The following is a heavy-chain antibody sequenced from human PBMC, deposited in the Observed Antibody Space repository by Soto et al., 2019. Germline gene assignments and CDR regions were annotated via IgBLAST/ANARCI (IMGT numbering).Heavy chain of an antibody. CDR2: IYTSGST. V-gene: IGHV4-4*07. CDR1: GGSMSTYY. Sequence: QVQLQESGPGLVKPSETLSLTCTVSGGSMSTYYWSWIRQPAGKGLEWIGRIYTSGSTNYNPSLKSRFTMAVDTSKNQFSLKLSSVTAADTAVYYCASRLGSGYAREGFDIWGQGTMVTVSS. J-gene: IGHJ3*02. CDR3: ASRLGSGYAREGFDI. D-gene: IGHD3-22*01.